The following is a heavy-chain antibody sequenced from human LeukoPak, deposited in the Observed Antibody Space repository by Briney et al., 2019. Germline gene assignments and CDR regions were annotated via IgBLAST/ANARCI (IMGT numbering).Heavy chain of an antibody. CDR1: GFTFSSYW. J-gene: IGHJ5*02. Sequence: GGSLRLSCAASGFTFSSYWMSWVRQAPGKGLEWVSSISSSSSYIYYADSVKGRFTISRDNAKNSLYLQMNSLRAEDTAVYYCARAGNSYGYIWFDPWGQGTLVTVSS. CDR2: ISSSSSYI. D-gene: IGHD5-18*01. V-gene: IGHV3-21*01. CDR3: ARAGNSYGYIWFDP.